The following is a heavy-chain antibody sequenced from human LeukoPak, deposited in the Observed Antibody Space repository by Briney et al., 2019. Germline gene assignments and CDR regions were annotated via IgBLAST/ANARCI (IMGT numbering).Heavy chain of an antibody. V-gene: IGHV3-30-3*01. J-gene: IGHJ4*02. D-gene: IGHD3-22*01. CDR3: ARDSLISYYYDSSGYYSYFDY. CDR1: GFTFSSYA. Sequence: GGSLRLSCAASGFTFSSYAMHWVRQAPGKGLEWVAVISYDGSNKYYADSVKGRFTISRDNSKNTLYLQMNSPRAEDTAVYYCARDSLISYYYDSSGYYSYFDYWGQGTLVTVSS. CDR2: ISYDGSNK.